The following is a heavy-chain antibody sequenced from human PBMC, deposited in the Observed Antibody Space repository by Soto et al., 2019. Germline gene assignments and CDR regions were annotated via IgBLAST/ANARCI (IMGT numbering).Heavy chain of an antibody. CDR3: ERIGGGGSCPDY. D-gene: IGHD2-15*01. CDR1: GFSFSDYY. V-gene: IGHV3-11*01. Sequence: QVQLVESGGDLVKPGGSLRLSCAASGFSFSDYYMIWMRQVPGQGLEWVSYIRGASTTIYYAESVKGRFTISRDNAKNSLYLQMSSLRSEDTAVYYCERIGGGGSCPDYWGQGTLVTVSS. CDR2: IRGASTTI. J-gene: IGHJ4*02.